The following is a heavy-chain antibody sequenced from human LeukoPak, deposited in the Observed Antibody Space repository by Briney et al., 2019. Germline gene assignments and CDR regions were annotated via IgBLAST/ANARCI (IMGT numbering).Heavy chain of an antibody. J-gene: IGHJ5*02. CDR3: ARLLGPAASVNWFDP. CDR2: INPNSGGT. D-gene: IGHD2-2*01. Sequence: ASVKVSCKASGYTFTGYYMHWVRQAPGQGLEWMGWINPNSGGTNYAQKFQGRVTMTRDTSISTAYMELSRLRSDDTAVYYCARLLGPAASVNWFDPWGQGTLATVSS. CDR1: GYTFTGYY. V-gene: IGHV1-2*02.